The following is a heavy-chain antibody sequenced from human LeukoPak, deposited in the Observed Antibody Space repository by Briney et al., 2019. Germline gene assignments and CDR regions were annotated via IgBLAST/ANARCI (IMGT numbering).Heavy chain of an antibody. CDR1: GGTFSSYA. D-gene: IGHD1-26*01. J-gene: IGHJ5*02. CDR2: INPSGGST. Sequence: ASVKVSCKASGGTFSSYAISWVRQAPGQGLEWMGIINPSGGSTSYAQKFQGRVTMTRDTSTSTVYMELSSLRSEDTAVYYCAREAAGVGARSWFDPWGQGTLVTVSS. CDR3: AREAAGVGARSWFDP. V-gene: IGHV1-46*01.